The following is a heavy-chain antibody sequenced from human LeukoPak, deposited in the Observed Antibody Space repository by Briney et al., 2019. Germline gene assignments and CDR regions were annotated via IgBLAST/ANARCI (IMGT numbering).Heavy chain of an antibody. CDR1: GFTFSNYA. V-gene: IGHV3-7*01. CDR3: ARFRYSSSAFDY. Sequence: GGSLRPSCAASGFTFSNYAMSWVRQAPGKGLEWVANIKQDGSDKYYVDSVKGRFTISRDNAKNSLYLQMNSLRAEDTAVYYCARFRYSSSAFDYWGQGTLVTVSS. CDR2: IKQDGSDK. D-gene: IGHD6-6*01. J-gene: IGHJ4*02.